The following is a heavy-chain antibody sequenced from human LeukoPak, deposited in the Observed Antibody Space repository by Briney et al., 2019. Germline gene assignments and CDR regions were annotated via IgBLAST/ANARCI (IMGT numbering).Heavy chain of an antibody. CDR1: GFTFSSYA. Sequence: PGGSLRLSCAASGFTFSSYAMSWVRQAPGKGLEWVSAISGSGGSTYYADSVKGRFTISRDNSKNTLYLQMNSLRAEDTAVYYCAKHYYGSGSYPYFYYWGQGTLVTVSS. CDR2: ISGSGGST. J-gene: IGHJ4*02. V-gene: IGHV3-23*01. CDR3: AKHYYGSGSYPYFYY. D-gene: IGHD3-10*01.